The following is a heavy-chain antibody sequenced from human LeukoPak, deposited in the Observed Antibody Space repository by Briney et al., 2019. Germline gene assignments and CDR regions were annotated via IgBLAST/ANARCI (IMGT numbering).Heavy chain of an antibody. V-gene: IGHV4-30-4*01. D-gene: IGHD2-8*01. CDR2: IYYSGST. J-gene: IGHJ5*02. CDR1: GGSISSGDYY. Sequence: TLSLTCTVSGGSISSGDYYWSWIRQPPGKGLEWIGYIYYSGSTYYNPSLKSRVTISVDTSKNQFSLKLSSVTAADTAVYYCAAEIVLISGFDPWGQGTLVTVSS. CDR3: AAEIVLISGFDP.